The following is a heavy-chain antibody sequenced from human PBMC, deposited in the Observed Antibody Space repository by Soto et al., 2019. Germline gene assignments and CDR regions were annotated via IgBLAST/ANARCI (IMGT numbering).Heavy chain of an antibody. CDR2: IKSITDGGTL. Sequence: EVQLVESGGDLVKPGGSLRLSCAASGFTFSNAWMNWVRQAPGKGLEWVGLIKSITDGGTLDYPAPLKGRFTISRDDSRNTLYLHINSLKTEDTAVYYCTTAHPSGPVYWGQGTLVTVSS. CDR1: GFTFSNAW. D-gene: IGHD5-12*01. V-gene: IGHV3-15*01. CDR3: TTAHPSGPVY. J-gene: IGHJ4*02.